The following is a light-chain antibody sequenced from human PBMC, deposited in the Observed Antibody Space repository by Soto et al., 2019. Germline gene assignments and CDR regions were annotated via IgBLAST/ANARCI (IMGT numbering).Light chain of an antibody. CDR3: QQSYSTPRT. CDR2: AAS. CDR1: QSISSY. Sequence: DIKMTQSPSSLSASLGDRVTLSCRASQSISSYLNWYQQKPGNAPKLLIYAASSLQTGVPSRFCGSGSGTDFILTISSLQPEDFATYYCQQSYSTPRTFGQGTKVDIK. J-gene: IGKJ1*01. V-gene: IGKV1-39*01.